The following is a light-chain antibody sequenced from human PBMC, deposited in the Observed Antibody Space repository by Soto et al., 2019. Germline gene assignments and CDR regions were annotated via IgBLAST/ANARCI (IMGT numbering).Light chain of an antibody. CDR2: EVS. CDR3: SSYAGRTMRV. J-gene: IGLJ3*02. CDR1: SSDVGGYNY. Sequence: QSVLTQPPSASGSPGQSVTISCTGTSSDVGGYNYVSWYQQHPGKAPKLMIYEVSKRPSGVPDRFSGSKSGNTASLTVSGLQDEDEADYYCSSYAGRTMRVFGGGTKLTVL. V-gene: IGLV2-8*01.